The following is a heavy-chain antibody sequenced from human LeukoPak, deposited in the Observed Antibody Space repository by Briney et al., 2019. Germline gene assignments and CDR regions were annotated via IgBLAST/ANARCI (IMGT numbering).Heavy chain of an antibody. CDR2: VNHSGST. CDR1: GGSFSGYY. J-gene: IGHJ4*02. D-gene: IGHD2-2*01. Sequence: SETLSLTCAVYGGSFSGYYWSWIRQPPGKGLEWIGEVNHSGSTNYNPSLKSRVTISVDTSKNQFSLKLSSVTAADTAVYYCARGPLGYCSSTSCYQDDYWGQGTLVTVSS. CDR3: ARGPLGYCSSTSCYQDDY. V-gene: IGHV4-34*01.